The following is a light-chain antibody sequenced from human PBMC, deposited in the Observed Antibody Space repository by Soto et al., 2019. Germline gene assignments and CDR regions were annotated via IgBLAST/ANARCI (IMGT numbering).Light chain of an antibody. V-gene: IGKV3D-20*02. Sequence: EIVFTQSPCTLSLSPGERATLSCRTSQSVTSRFLAWYQQKPGQAPRLLIYGASTRAAGVPPRFSGSGSGTDFTLTISSLEPEDFAVYYCQQRSNWPPITFGQGTRLEIK. CDR3: QQRSNWPPIT. CDR1: QSVTSRF. CDR2: GAS. J-gene: IGKJ5*01.